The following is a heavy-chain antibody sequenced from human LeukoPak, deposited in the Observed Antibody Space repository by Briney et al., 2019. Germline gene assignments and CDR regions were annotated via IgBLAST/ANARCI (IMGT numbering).Heavy chain of an antibody. D-gene: IGHD2-21*01. V-gene: IGHV3-53*01. CDR3: ASYYCGSGSCYFDH. Sequence: GGSLRLSCEVSGFIAGYNYMSWVRQAPGKGLEWVSVIYRGDTYYADSVKGRFTISRDDSKNTVFLQMNNLRVEDTAEYFCASYYCGSGSCYFDHWGQGTLVTVSS. J-gene: IGHJ4*02. CDR1: GFIAGYNY. CDR2: IYRGDT.